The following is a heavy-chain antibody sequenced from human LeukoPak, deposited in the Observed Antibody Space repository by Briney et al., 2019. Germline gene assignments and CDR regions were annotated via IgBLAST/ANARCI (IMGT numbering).Heavy chain of an antibody. V-gene: IGHV3-43*01. Sequence: TGGSLRLSCVASGFTFYDFFMHWVRQAAGKGLEWVSLISWDGDSTYYADSVRGRFTISRDDNKNSLYLQMNSLRTEDTALYYCARVNYGDYGGGYFDSWGQGTLVTVSS. CDR3: ARVNYGDYGGGYFDS. J-gene: IGHJ4*02. D-gene: IGHD4-17*01. CDR1: GFTFYDFF. CDR2: ISWDGDST.